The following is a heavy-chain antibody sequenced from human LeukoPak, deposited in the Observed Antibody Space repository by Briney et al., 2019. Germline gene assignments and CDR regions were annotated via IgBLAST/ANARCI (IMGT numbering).Heavy chain of an antibody. CDR1: GGSFSGYY. CDR2: INHSGST. J-gene: IGHJ4*02. V-gene: IGHV4-34*01. D-gene: IGHD5-24*01. CDR3: ARGWGWLQPKYFDY. Sequence: SETLSLTCAVYGGSFSGYYWSWIRQPPGKGLEWIGEINHSGSTNYNPSLKSRVTISVDTSKNQFSLKLSSVTAADTAVCYCARGWGWLQPKYFDYWGQGTLVTVSS.